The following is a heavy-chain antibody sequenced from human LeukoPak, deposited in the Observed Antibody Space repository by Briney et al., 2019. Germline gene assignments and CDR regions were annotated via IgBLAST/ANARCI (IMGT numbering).Heavy chain of an antibody. V-gene: IGHV4-39*01. CDR1: GGSISSSRYY. J-gene: IGHJ4*02. Sequence: PSETLSLTCTVSGGSISSSRYYWGWIRQPPGKGLEWIGSIYYSGSTYYNPSLKSRVTISVDTSKNQFSLKLSSVTAADTAVYYCARNDVDTAFFDYWGQGTLVTVSS. CDR2: IYYSGST. CDR3: ARNDVDTAFFDY. D-gene: IGHD5-18*01.